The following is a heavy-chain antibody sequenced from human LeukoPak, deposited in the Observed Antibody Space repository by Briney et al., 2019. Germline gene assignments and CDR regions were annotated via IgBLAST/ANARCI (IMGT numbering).Heavy chain of an antibody. Sequence: PSETLSLTRTVSGGSISSYYWSWIRQPPGKGLEWIGYIYYSGSTNYNPSLKSRVTISVDTSKNQFSLKLSSVTAADTAVYYCARDIGGWYDSAFDIWGQGTMVTVSS. V-gene: IGHV4-59*01. CDR3: ARDIGGWYDSAFDI. CDR1: GGSISSYY. CDR2: IYYSGST. J-gene: IGHJ3*02. D-gene: IGHD6-19*01.